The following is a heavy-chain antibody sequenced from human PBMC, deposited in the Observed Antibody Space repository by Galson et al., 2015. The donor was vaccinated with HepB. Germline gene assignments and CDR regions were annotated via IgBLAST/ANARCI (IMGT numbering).Heavy chain of an antibody. CDR3: ARVVGGVHRGGNYFDY. V-gene: IGHV4-31*03. Sequence: TLSLTCTVSGGSISSGGYYWSWIRQHPGKGLEWIGYIYYSGSTYYNPSLKSRVTISVDTSKNQFSLKLSSVTAADTAVYYCARVVGGVHRGGNYFDYWGQGTLVTVSS. J-gene: IGHJ4*02. CDR2: IYYSGST. CDR1: GGSISSGGYY. D-gene: IGHD3-10*01.